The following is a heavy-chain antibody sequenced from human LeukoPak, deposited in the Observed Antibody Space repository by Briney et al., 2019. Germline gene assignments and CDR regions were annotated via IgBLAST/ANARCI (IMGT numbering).Heavy chain of an antibody. V-gene: IGHV3-30-3*01. CDR3: DPHDSASQF. D-gene: IGHD6-6*01. CDR1: GFTFSIYA. CDR2: ISSDGSNK. J-gene: IGHJ1*01. Sequence: PGGSLRLSCAASGFTFSIYAMHWVRQAPGKGLEWVAFISSDGSNKYYADSVKGRFTISRDNSKNTLYLQMNGLRDEDTAVYYCDPHDSASQFWGQGTPVTVSS.